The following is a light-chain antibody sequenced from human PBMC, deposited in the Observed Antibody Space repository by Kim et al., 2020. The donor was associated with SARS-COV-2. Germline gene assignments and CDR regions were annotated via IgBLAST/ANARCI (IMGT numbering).Light chain of an antibody. CDR2: YDS. V-gene: IGLV3-21*01. CDR1: NIGGHS. J-gene: IGLJ1*01. CDR3: QVWDTDTDDYV. Sequence: SYELTQPPSVSVAPGQTARITCGGNNIGGHSVHWYQQKPGQAPVLVIYYDSDRPSGIHERFSGSKAATTATLTISRVEAGDEADYYCQVWDTDTDDYVFG.